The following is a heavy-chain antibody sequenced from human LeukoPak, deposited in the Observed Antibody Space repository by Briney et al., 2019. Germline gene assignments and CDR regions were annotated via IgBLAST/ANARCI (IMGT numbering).Heavy chain of an antibody. Sequence: ASVKVSCKASGYTFTDYYMHWVRQAPGQGLEWMGWINPNSGGTNSAQNFQGRVTTTRDTSISTAYMELSSLRSDDTAVYYCARGDGSYFDYWGQGTLVTVSS. CDR1: GYTFTDYY. CDR3: ARGDGSYFDY. J-gene: IGHJ4*02. CDR2: INPNSGGT. D-gene: IGHD5-24*01. V-gene: IGHV1-2*02.